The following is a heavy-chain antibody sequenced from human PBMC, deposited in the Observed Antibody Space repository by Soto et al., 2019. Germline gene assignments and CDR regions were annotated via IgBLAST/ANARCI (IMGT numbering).Heavy chain of an antibody. Sequence: QGQLQQWGAGLLKPSETLSLTCAVYGRAFSGYYWRWIRQPPGKGLERIGEINHSVSTNYNPSLKSRVTMSVDTSKNQCSLRLSSVTAADTAVYYCAGDLHDGDFGAARYWGQGTLVTVSS. CDR3: AGDLHDGDFGAARY. CDR1: GRAFSGYY. CDR2: INHSVST. J-gene: IGHJ4*02. V-gene: IGHV4-34*02. D-gene: IGHD4-17*01.